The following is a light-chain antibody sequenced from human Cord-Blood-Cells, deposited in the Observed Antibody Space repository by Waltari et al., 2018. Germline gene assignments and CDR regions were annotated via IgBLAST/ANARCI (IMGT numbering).Light chain of an antibody. CDR3: QQSYSTLRTFT. CDR1: QSISSY. CDR2: AAS. J-gene: IGKJ3*01. Sequence: DIQMTQSPSSLSASVGDRVTLTCRSSQSISSYLNWYQQKPRKAPKLLIYAASSLQSAVPSMFSCSGSGTDFTLTISSLQPEDFATYFCQQSYSTLRTFTFGPGTKVDIK. V-gene: IGKV1-39*01.